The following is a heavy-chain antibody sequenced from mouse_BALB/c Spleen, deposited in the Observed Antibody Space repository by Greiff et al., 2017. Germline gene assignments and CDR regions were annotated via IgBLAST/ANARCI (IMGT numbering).Heavy chain of an antibody. CDR1: GDSITSGY. V-gene: IGHV3-8*02. Sequence: EVKLVESGPSLVKPSQTLSLTCSVTGDSITSGYWNWIRKFPGNKLEYMGYISYSGSTYYNPSLKSRISITRDTSKNQYYLQLNSVTTEDTATYYCARSRPYYGKPFDYWGQGTTLTVSS. CDR3: ARSRPYYGKPFDY. J-gene: IGHJ2*01. D-gene: IGHD2-10*01. CDR2: ISYSGST.